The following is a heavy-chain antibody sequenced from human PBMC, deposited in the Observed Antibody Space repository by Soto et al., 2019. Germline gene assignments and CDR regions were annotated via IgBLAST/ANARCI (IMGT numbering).Heavy chain of an antibody. J-gene: IGHJ4*02. Sequence: QVQLVQSGAEVKKPGASVKVSCKASGYTFTSYGISWVRQAPGQGLEWMGWISAYNGNTNYAQKLQGRVTMTTDTSTSKAYMELRSLRSDDTAVYYCARGRDDRIFGVVIMATYYFDYWGQGTLVTVSS. CDR1: GYTFTSYG. CDR3: ARGRDDRIFGVVIMATYYFDY. D-gene: IGHD3-3*01. V-gene: IGHV1-18*01. CDR2: ISAYNGNT.